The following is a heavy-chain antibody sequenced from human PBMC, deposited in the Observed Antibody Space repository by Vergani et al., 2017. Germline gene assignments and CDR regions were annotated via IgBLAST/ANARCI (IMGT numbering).Heavy chain of an antibody. J-gene: IGHJ4*02. Sequence: QVQLVQSGAEVKKPGASVKVSCKASGYTFTSYAMHWVRQAPGQRLEWMGWINDGNGNTKYSQKFQGRVTITADKSTSTAYMELSSLRSEDTAVYYCATWGIPRDYWGQGTLVTVSS. V-gene: IGHV1-3*01. D-gene: IGHD7-27*01. CDR1: GYTFTSYA. CDR2: INDGNGNT. CDR3: ATWGIPRDY.